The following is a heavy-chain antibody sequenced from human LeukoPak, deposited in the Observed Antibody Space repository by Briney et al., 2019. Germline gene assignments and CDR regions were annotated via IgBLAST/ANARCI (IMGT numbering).Heavy chain of an antibody. CDR3: AKDQDYYDPRLCDY. CDR1: GFTFSSYA. CDR2: ISGSGGST. Sequence: GGSLRPSCAATGFTFSSYAMSWVRQAPGKGLEWVSAISGSGGSTYYADSVKGRFTISRDNSKNTLYLQLNSLRAEDTAVYYCAKDQDYYDPRLCDYWGQGTLVTVSS. V-gene: IGHV3-23*01. D-gene: IGHD3-22*01. J-gene: IGHJ4*02.